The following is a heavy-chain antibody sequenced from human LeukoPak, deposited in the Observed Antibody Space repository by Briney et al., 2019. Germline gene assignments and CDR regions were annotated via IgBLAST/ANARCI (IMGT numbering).Heavy chain of an antibody. CDR3: AKAGGGYCSSTSCERHPFDY. CDR2: ISGSGGST. D-gene: IGHD2-2*01. J-gene: IGHJ4*02. Sequence: GGSLRLSCAASGFTSSSYAMSWVRQAPGKGLEWVSAISGSGGSTYYADSVKGRFTISRDNSKNTLYLQMNSLRAEDTAVYYCAKAGGGYCSSTSCERHPFDYWGQGTLVTVSS. V-gene: IGHV3-23*01. CDR1: GFTSSSYA.